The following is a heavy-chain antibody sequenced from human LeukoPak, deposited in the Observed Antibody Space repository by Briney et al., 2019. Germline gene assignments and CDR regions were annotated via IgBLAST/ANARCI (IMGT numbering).Heavy chain of an antibody. CDR2: INPSGGST. Sequence: GASVKVSCKASGGTFSSYAISWVRQAPGQGLEWMGIINPSGGSTSYAQKFQGRVTMTRDTSTSTAYMELSSLRSEDTAVYYCARDLAAGTDYWGQGTLVTVSS. V-gene: IGHV1-46*01. CDR3: ARDLAAGTDY. CDR1: GGTFSSYA. J-gene: IGHJ4*02. D-gene: IGHD1/OR15-1a*01.